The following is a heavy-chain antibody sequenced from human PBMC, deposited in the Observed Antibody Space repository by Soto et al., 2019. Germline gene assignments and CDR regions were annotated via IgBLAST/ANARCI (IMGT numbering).Heavy chain of an antibody. J-gene: IGHJ4*02. CDR2: IIPIFGTA. D-gene: IGHD2-21*02. CDR3: ARDRVAYCGGDCYSDY. V-gene: IGHV1-69*06. CDR1: GGTFSSYA. Sequence: ASVKVSCKASGGTFSSYAISWVRQAPGQGLEWMGGIIPIFGTANYAQKFQGRVTITADKSTSTAYMELSSLRSEDTAVYYCARDRVAYCGGDCYSDYWGQGTLVTVSS.